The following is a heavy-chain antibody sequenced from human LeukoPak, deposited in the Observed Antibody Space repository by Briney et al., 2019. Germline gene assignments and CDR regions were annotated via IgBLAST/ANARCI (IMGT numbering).Heavy chain of an antibody. Sequence: KPSETLSLTCTVSGGSISSYYWSWIRQPPGKGLEWIGYIYYSGSTNYNPSLKSRVTISVDTSKNQFSLKLSSVTAADTAVYYCARYDYGDYLFDPWGQGTLVTVSS. CDR3: ARYDYGDYLFDP. D-gene: IGHD4-17*01. J-gene: IGHJ5*02. V-gene: IGHV4-59*08. CDR2: IYYSGST. CDR1: GGSISSYY.